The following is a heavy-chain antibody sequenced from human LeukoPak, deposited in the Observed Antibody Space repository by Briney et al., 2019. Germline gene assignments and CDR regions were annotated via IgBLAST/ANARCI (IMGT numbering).Heavy chain of an antibody. Sequence: SETLTLTCTVSGGSITSYYRSWIRQSPGKGLEWIGFMYYSGTTNYNPSLKSRVTISLGMSKNQFSLKLSSVTAADTAVYYCARLPMAVTPHVDYWGQGTLVTVSS. CDR1: GGSITSYY. J-gene: IGHJ4*02. D-gene: IGHD2-21*02. CDR3: ARLPMAVTPHVDY. CDR2: MYYSGTT. V-gene: IGHV4-59*01.